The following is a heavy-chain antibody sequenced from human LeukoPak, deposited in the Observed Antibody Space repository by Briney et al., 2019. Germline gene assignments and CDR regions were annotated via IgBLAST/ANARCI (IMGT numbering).Heavy chain of an antibody. D-gene: IGHD4-23*01. V-gene: IGHV4-34*01. CDR2: INHSGST. CDR3: ARGPDGGKPEGDY. Sequence: PGGSLRLSCAASGFTFSSYAMSWIRQSPGKGLEWIGEINHSGSTNYNPSLKSRVTISVDTSKNQFSLKLSSVTAADTAVYYCARGPDGGKPEGDYWGQGTLVTVSS. J-gene: IGHJ4*02. CDR1: GFTFSSYA.